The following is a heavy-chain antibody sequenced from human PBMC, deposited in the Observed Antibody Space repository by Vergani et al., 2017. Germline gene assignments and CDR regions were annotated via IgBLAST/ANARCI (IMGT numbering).Heavy chain of an antibody. CDR1: GYTFNGYY. Sequence: QVQLVQSEAEVKKPGASVKIFCKTSGYTFNGYYIQWVRQASGQGLERVGWVNPSSGATSYVEKFQGRVTMPRHRSTRTVYIEVTSLRSDDTAIYFCARDGTFGSVILGYFEYWGQGTLVTVSS. CDR2: VNPSSGAT. D-gene: IGHD3-16*01. J-gene: IGHJ4*02. V-gene: IGHV1-2*02. CDR3: ARDGTFGSVILGYFEY.